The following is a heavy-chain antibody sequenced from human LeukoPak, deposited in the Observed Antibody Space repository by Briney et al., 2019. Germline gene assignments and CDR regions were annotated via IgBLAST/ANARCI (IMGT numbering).Heavy chain of an antibody. D-gene: IGHD6-19*01. CDR1: GFTFSSYW. V-gene: IGHV3-74*01. CDR3: ARGYSSGFERWDYFDY. CDR2: INSDGSST. Sequence: GGSLRLSCAASGFTFSSYWMHWVRQAPGKGLVWVSRINSDGSSTSYADSVKGRFTISRDNAKNTLYLQMNSLRAEDTAVYYCARGYSSGFERWDYFDYWGQGTLVTVSS. J-gene: IGHJ4*02.